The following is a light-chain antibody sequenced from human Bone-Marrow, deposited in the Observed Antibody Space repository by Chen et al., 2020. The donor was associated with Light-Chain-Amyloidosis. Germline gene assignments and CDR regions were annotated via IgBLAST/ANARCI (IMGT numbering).Light chain of an antibody. CDR2: RDT. Sequence: SYELTQPPSVSVSPGQTARITCSGDDLPTKYAYWYQQKPGQAPVLVIYRDTERPSGITERFSGSSSRTTATLTISGVRAEDEADYHCQSADSSGTYEVIFGGGTNLTVL. V-gene: IGLV3-25*03. J-gene: IGLJ2*01. CDR3: QSADSSGTYEVI. CDR1: DLPTKY.